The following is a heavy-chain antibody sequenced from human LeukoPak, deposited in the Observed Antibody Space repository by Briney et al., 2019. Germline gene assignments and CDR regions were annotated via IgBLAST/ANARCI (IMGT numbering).Heavy chain of an antibody. D-gene: IGHD5-12*01. CDR3: ARGGPRGYSGYDLFDY. J-gene: IGHJ4*02. Sequence: SQTLSLTCAISGDSVSSNSAAWNWIRQSPSRGLEWLGRTYYRSKWYNDYAVSVKSRITINPDTSKNQFSLQLNSVTPEDTAVYYCARGGPRGYSGYDLFDYWGQGTLVTVSS. CDR1: GDSVSSNSAA. CDR2: TYYRSKWYN. V-gene: IGHV6-1*01.